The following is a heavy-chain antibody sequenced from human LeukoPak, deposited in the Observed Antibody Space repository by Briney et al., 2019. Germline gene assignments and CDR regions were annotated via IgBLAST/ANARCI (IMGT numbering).Heavy chain of an antibody. J-gene: IGHJ4*02. D-gene: IGHD3-10*01. V-gene: IGHV4-39*01. CDR3: ARQDYYGSGSFAYYFDY. CDR1: GGSISSSSSY. Sequence: SETLSLTCTVSGGSISSSSSYWGCIRQPPGKGLEWIGSIYYSGSTYYNPSLKSRVTISVDTSKNQFSLKLSSVTAADTAVYYCARQDYYGSGSFAYYFDYWGQGTLVTVSS. CDR2: IYYSGST.